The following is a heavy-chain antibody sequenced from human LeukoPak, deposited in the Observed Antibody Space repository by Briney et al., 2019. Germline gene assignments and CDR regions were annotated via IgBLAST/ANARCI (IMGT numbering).Heavy chain of an antibody. CDR1: GLTFSSHW. D-gene: IGHD3-22*01. J-gene: IGHJ4*02. CDR2: ITNDGSST. Sequence: GGSLRLSCAASGLTFSSHWMHWVRQAPGKGLVWVSRITNDGSSTTYADSVKGRFTISRDNAKNMLYLQMNSLRAEDTAVYCCAKDDRDYYDSSGYYYYWGQGTLVTVSS. V-gene: IGHV3-74*01. CDR3: AKDDRDYYDSSGYYYY.